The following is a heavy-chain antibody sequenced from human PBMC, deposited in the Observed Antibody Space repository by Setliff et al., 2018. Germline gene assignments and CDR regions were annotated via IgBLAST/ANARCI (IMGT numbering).Heavy chain of an antibody. J-gene: IGHJ4*02. CDR3: SRLVRYCSKTTCQTASGAEL. CDR1: GYTFSHSG. Sequence: ASVKVSCKASGYTFSHSGTTWVRQAPGQGLEWMGWISAYTGNTNYAPKLQGRVTTTTDASTSTAYMELRGLTSDDTAVYYCSRLVRYCSKTTCQTASGAELWGQGTLVTVSS. CDR2: ISAYTGNT. D-gene: IGHD2-8*01. V-gene: IGHV1-18*01.